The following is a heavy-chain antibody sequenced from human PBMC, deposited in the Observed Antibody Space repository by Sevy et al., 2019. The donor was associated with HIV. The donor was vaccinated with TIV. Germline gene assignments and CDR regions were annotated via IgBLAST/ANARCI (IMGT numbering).Heavy chain of an antibody. CDR1: GFTFSSYA. V-gene: IGHV3-30-3*01. CDR3: AREKIAADYYYGMDV. D-gene: IGHD6-25*01. CDR2: ISYDGSNK. J-gene: IGHJ6*02. Sequence: GGSLRLSCAASGFTFSSYAMHWVRQAPGKGLEWVAVISYDGSNKYYADSVKGRFTISRDNSKNTLYLQMNSLRAEDTAVYYSAREKIAADYYYGMDVWGQGTTVTVSS.